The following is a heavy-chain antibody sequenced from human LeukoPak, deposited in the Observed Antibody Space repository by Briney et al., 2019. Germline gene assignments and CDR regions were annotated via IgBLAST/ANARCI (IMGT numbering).Heavy chain of an antibody. CDR1: GGSISSSSYY. Sequence: SETLSLTCTVSGGSISSSSYYWGWIRQPPGKGLEWIGSIYYSGSTNYNPSLKSRVTISVDTSKNQFSLKLSSVTAADTAVYYCARGGSGSSFGAFDIWGQGTMVTVSS. V-gene: IGHV4-39*07. J-gene: IGHJ3*02. CDR3: ARGGSGSSFGAFDI. CDR2: IYYSGST. D-gene: IGHD1-26*01.